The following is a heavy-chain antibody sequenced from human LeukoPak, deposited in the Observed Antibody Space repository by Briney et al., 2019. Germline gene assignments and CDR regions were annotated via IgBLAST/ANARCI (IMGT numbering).Heavy chain of an antibody. D-gene: IGHD3-22*01. CDR2: INSSGSTI. V-gene: IGHV3-48*03. CDR1: GFTFSSYE. CDR3: ARDPYDSSAYGAFDI. J-gene: IGHJ3*02. Sequence: PGGSLRLSCAASGFTFSSYEMNWVRQAPGKGLEWVSYINSSGSTIYYADSVKGRFTISRDNAKNLLFLQMNYLRVEDTAVYYCARDPYDSSAYGAFDIWGQGTMVTVSS.